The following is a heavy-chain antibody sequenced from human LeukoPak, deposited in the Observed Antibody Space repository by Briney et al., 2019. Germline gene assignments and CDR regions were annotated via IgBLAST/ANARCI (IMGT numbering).Heavy chain of an antibody. CDR3: AKDYYGSGSYYLHELTPFDY. J-gene: IGHJ4*02. Sequence: GGSLRLSCAASGFTFDDYAMHWVRQAPGKGLEWVSGISWNSGSIGYADSVKGRFTISRDNAKNSLYLQMNSLRAEDTALYYCAKDYYGSGSYYLHELTPFDYWGQGTLVTVSS. D-gene: IGHD3-10*01. CDR1: GFTFDDYA. V-gene: IGHV3-9*01. CDR2: ISWNSGSI.